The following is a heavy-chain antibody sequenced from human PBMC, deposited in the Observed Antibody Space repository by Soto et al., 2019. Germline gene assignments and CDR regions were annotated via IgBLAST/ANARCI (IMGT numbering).Heavy chain of an antibody. J-gene: IGHJ5*02. V-gene: IGHV3-48*02. CDR1: GFTFSSYS. CDR2: ISSSSSTI. Sequence: GGSLRLSCAASGFTFSSYSMNWVRQAPGKGLEWVSYISSSSSTIYYADSVKGRFTISRDNAKNSLYLQMNSLRDEDTAVYYCATKEYYYGSGILLEIPWGQGTLVTVSS. CDR3: ATKEYYYGSGILLEIP. D-gene: IGHD3-10*01.